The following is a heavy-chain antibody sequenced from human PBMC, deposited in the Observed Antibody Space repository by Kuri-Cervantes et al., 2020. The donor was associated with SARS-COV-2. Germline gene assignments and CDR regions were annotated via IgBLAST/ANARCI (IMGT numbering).Heavy chain of an antibody. D-gene: IGHD2-2*02. CDR2: IYSGGST. V-gene: IGHV3-66*01. CDR1: GFSVSSNY. Sequence: GESLKISCQASGFSVSSNYMSWVRQAPGKGLEWVSVIYSGGSTYYEDPVKDRCITARGNAKNSLYQQMNSLSAEDTVVYYCARELAVLSVPAAIYEGGPDWCDRWCQRSLVTVSS. CDR3: ARELAVLSVPAAIYEGGPDWCDR. J-gene: IGHJ5*02.